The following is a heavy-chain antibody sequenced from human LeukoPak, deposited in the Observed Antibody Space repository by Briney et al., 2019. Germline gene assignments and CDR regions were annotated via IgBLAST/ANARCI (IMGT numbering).Heavy chain of an antibody. V-gene: IGHV3-33*01. CDR1: GFTVSSYG. D-gene: IGHD3-10*01. Sequence: GGSLRLSCAASGFTVSSYGMHWVRQAPGKGLEWVAVIWYDGSNEYYADFVKGRFTISRDNSKNTVYLQMNSLRVEDTAVYYCARDRARHFDYWGQGTLVTVPS. CDR2: IWYDGSNE. J-gene: IGHJ4*02. CDR3: ARDRARHFDY.